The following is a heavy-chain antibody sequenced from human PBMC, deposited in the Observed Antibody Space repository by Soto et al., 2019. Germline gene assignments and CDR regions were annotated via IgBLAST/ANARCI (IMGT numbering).Heavy chain of an antibody. CDR1: GFTFSNAW. D-gene: IGHD2-21*02. CDR3: TTYINSHIVVVTAIDYYGMDV. CDR2: IKSKTDGGTT. V-gene: IGHV3-15*07. Sequence: GGSLRLSCAASGFTFSNAWMNWVRQAPGKGLEWVGRIKSKTDGGTTDYAAPVKGRFTISRDDSKNTLYLQMNSLKTEDTAVYYCTTYINSHIVVVTAIDYYGMDVWGQGTTVTVSS. J-gene: IGHJ6*02.